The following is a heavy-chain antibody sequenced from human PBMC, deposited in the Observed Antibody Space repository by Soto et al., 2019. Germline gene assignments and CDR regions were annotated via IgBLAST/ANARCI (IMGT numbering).Heavy chain of an antibody. V-gene: IGHV3-30*04. CDR1: GFKFSNYA. CDR2: VSYDGRNK. J-gene: IGHJ4*02. D-gene: IGHD3-16*01. Sequence: GGSLRLSCAGYGFKFSNYAIHWVRQAPGKGLEWVAVVSYDGRNKYYADSVKGRFSISGDNSKNMLLLEMNSLRAEVTAVYYCARDRGGYSFFDCWGQGALVTVSS. CDR3: ARDRGGYSFFDC.